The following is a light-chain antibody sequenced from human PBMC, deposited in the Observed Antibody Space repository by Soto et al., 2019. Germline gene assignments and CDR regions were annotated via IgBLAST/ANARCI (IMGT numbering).Light chain of an antibody. CDR1: SSNIGNNY. Sequence: QSVLTLSPSVSAAPGQKVTISCSGSSSNIGNNYVSWYQQLPGTAPKLLIYDNNKRPSGIPDRFSGSKSGTSGTLEITGLQTGDEADYYCATWDGSLPGEVFGGGTQLTVL. CDR3: ATWDGSLPGEV. V-gene: IGLV1-51*01. J-gene: IGLJ2*01. CDR2: DNN.